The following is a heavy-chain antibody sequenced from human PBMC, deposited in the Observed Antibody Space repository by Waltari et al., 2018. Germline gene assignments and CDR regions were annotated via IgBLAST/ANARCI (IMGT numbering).Heavy chain of an antibody. CDR2: IYTRGST. Sequence: QVQLQESGPGLVKPSETLSLTCTVSGGSISSYYWSWIRQPPGTGLEWIGYIYTRGSTNYNPSLTSRVTISVETSKNQFSLKLSSVTAADTAVYYCASQTYYYDSSGYSGPYYFDYWGQGTLVTVSS. CDR1: GGSISSYY. J-gene: IGHJ4*02. V-gene: IGHV4-4*09. D-gene: IGHD3-22*01. CDR3: ASQTYYYDSSGYSGPYYFDY.